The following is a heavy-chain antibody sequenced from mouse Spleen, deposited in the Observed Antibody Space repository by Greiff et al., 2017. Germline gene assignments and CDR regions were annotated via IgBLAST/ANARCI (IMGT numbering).Heavy chain of an antibody. V-gene: IGHV6-6*01. CDR1: GFTFSDAW. CDR2: IRNKANNHAT. Sequence: EVHLVESGGGLVQPGGSMKLSCAASGFTFSDAWMDWVRQSPEKGLEWVAEIRNKANNHATYYAESVKGRFTISRDDSKSSVYLQMNSLRAEDTGIYYCTRQYDGYYDYAMDYWGQGTSVTVSS. D-gene: IGHD2-3*01. CDR3: TRQYDGYYDYAMDY. J-gene: IGHJ4*01.